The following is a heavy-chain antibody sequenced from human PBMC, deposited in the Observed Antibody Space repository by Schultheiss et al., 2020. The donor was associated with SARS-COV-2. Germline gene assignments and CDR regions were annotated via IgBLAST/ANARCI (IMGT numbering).Heavy chain of an antibody. CDR1: GFTFSSYE. Sequence: GGSLRLSCAASGFTFSSYEMNWVRQAPGKGLEWVSYISSSGSTIYYADSVKGRFTISRDNAKNSLYLQMNSLRAEDTAVYYCAREGASQRIFGWFDPWGQGTLVTVSS. CDR3: AREGASQRIFGWFDP. D-gene: IGHD3-10*01. J-gene: IGHJ5*02. CDR2: ISSSGSTI. V-gene: IGHV3-48*03.